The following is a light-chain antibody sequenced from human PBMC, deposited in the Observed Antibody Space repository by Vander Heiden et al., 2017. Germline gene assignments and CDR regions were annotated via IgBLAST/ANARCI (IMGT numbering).Light chain of an antibody. CDR1: QSLLHSDGKTY. Sequence: DLVMTPTPLSLSVTPGQPASISCTSRQSLLHSDGKTYLYWYLQKPGQPPQRLIYEVSKRFTGVPDRCSGGGSGREVTMKISRVEEEDVGVYYCRQSIQSFGVTFGGGTKVEIK. CDR2: EVS. CDR3: RQSIQSFGVT. V-gene: IGKV2D-29*01. J-gene: IGKJ4*01.